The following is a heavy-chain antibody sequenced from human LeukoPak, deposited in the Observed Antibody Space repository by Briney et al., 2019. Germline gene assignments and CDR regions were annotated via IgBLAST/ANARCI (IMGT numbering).Heavy chain of an antibody. V-gene: IGHV1-8*01. CDR1: GYTFTSYD. CDR3: AREAGNYYYYGMDV. D-gene: IGHD6-19*01. J-gene: IGHJ6*02. Sequence: ASVKVSCKASGYTFTSYDINWVRQATGQGLEWMGWMNPNSGNTGYAQKFQGRVTMTRNTSINTAYMELSSLRSEDTAVYYCAREAGNYYYYGMDVWGQGTTVTVSS. CDR2: MNPNSGNT.